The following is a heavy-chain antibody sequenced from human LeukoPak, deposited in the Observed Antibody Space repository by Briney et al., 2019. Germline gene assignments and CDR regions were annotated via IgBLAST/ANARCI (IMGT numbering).Heavy chain of an antibody. J-gene: IGHJ4*02. V-gene: IGHV3-23*01. CDR1: GFTFSFYA. Sequence: GGSLRLSCAASGFTFSFYALSWVRQAPGKGLEWVSGISGRGGSTYYAGSVKGRFTISRDNSKNTLFLQMNSLRAEDTAVYYCATDRERDPSVYYLVGGQGTLITVSS. D-gene: IGHD3-22*01. CDR2: ISGRGGST. CDR3: ATDRERDPSVYYLV.